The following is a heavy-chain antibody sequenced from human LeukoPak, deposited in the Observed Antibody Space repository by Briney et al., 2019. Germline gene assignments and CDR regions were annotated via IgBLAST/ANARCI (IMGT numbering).Heavy chain of an antibody. CDR3: ATAPIFVVVPAAYVTDY. D-gene: IGHD2-2*01. Sequence: GASVKVSCKVSGYTLTELSMHWVRQAPGKGLEWMGGFDPEDGETIYAQKFQGRVTMTEDTSTDTAYMELSSLRSEDTAVYYCATAPIFVVVPAAYVTDYWGQGTLVTVSS. CDR2: FDPEDGET. V-gene: IGHV1-24*01. J-gene: IGHJ4*02. CDR1: GYTLTELS.